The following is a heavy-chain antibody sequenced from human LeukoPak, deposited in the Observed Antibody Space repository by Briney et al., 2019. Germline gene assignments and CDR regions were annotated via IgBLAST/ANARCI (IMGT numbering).Heavy chain of an antibody. V-gene: IGHV3-23*01. J-gene: IGHJ6*02. CDR1: GFTFSSYA. Sequence: GGSLRLSCAASGFTFSSYAMSWVRQAPGKGLEWVSAISGSGGSTYYADSVKGRFTISRDNSKNTLYLQMNSLRAEDTAVYYCAKVDATVTTYGRLYYYGMDVWGQGTTVTVSS. D-gene: IGHD4-17*01. CDR2: ISGSGGST. CDR3: AKVDATVTTYGRLYYYGMDV.